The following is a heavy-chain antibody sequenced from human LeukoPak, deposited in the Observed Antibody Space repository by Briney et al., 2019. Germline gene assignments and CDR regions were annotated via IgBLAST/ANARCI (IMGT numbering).Heavy chain of an antibody. CDR3: ATTGSYSTDPFHY. J-gene: IGHJ4*02. Sequence: SETLSLTCTVSGGSISSYYWSWIRQPPGKGPEWIGYIYYSGSTNYNPSLKSRVTLSIDTSKNQFSLKLSSVTVADTAVYYCATTGSYSTDPFHYWGQGALVTVSS. D-gene: IGHD1-26*01. V-gene: IGHV4-59*03. CDR2: IYYSGST. CDR1: GGSISSYY.